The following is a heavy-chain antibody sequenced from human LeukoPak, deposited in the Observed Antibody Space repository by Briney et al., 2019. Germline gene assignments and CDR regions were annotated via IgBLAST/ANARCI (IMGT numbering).Heavy chain of an antibody. CDR2: IRSKSDGGTT. CDR3: STVAWMQLWSIDS. V-gene: IGHV3-15*01. D-gene: IGHD5-18*01. Sequence: PGGSLRLSCAASGFTFSNAWMSWVRQAPGKGLEWVGRIRSKSDGGTTDNAAPVKGRFTISRDDSQNTLYLQMNSLKIEDTAVYFCSTVAWMQLWSIDSWGQGTLVTVSS. J-gene: IGHJ4*02. CDR1: GFTFSNAW.